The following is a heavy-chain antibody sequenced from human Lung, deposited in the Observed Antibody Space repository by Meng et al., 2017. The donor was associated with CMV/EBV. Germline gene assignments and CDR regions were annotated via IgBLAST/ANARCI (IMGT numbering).Heavy chain of an antibody. CDR2: ISGSGGST. D-gene: IGHD2-2*01. CDR1: GFTFTSYA. CDR3: AKDGVVIPEGGMDV. J-gene: IGHJ6*02. Sequence: GESLKISCAASGFTFTSYAMSWVRQAPGKGLEWVSAISGSGGSTYYADSVKGRFTISRDNSKNTLYLQMNSLRAEDTAVYYCAKDGVVIPEGGMDVWRQGTAVSVSS. V-gene: IGHV3-23*01.